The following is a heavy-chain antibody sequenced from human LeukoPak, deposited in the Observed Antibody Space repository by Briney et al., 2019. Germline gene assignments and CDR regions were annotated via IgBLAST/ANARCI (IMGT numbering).Heavy chain of an antibody. CDR3: ARSPIVVVPAAMAFDI. J-gene: IGHJ3*02. CDR2: ISSSSSTI. Sequence: PGGSLRLSCAASGFTFSSYAMSWVRQAPGKGLEWVSYISSSSSTIYYADSVKGRFTISRDNAKNSLYLQMNSLRAEDTAVYYCARSPIVVVPAAMAFDIWGQGTMVTVSS. CDR1: GFTFSSYA. D-gene: IGHD2-2*01. V-gene: IGHV3-48*01.